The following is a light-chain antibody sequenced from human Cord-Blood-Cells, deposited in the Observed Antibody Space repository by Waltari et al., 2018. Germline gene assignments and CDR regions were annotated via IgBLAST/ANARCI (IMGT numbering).Light chain of an antibody. Sequence: GAPGQSITISCTGTSSDVGGSDYVSWYQQHPGKAPKLMIYDVSNRPSGVSNRFSGSKSGNTASLTISGLQAEDEADYYCSSYTSSSTVVFGGGTKLTVL. J-gene: IGLJ2*01. CDR3: SSYTSSSTVV. CDR1: SSDVGGSDY. CDR2: DVS. V-gene: IGLV2-14*04.